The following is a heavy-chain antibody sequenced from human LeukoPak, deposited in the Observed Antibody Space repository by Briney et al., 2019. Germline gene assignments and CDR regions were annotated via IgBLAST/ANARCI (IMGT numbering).Heavy chain of an antibody. CDR1: GYTFTDYY. CDR3: ARAITMIVVVPNY. V-gene: IGHV1-2*02. D-gene: IGHD3-22*01. Sequence: ASVTVSFKASGYTFTDYYMHWVRQAPGQGREGMGWINPNSGGTNYAQKFQGRVTMTRDTAISTAYMELSRLRSDDTAVYYCARAITMIVVVPNYWGQGTLVTVSS. CDR2: INPNSGGT. J-gene: IGHJ4*02.